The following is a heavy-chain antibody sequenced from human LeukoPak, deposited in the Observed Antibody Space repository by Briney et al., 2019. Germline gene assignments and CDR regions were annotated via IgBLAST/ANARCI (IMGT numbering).Heavy chain of an antibody. CDR1: GFTFSSYA. J-gene: IGHJ4*02. Sequence: GSLRLSCAASGFTFSSYAMHWVRQAPGKGLEWVAVISYDGSNKYYADSVKGRFTISRDNSKNTLYLQMNSLRAEDTAVYYCARESGYDEYYFDYWGQGTLVTVSS. CDR2: ISYDGSNK. V-gene: IGHV3-30-3*01. CDR3: ARESGYDEYYFDY. D-gene: IGHD5-12*01.